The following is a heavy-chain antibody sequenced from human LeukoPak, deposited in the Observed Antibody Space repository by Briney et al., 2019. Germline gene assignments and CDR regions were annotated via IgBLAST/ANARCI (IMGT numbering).Heavy chain of an antibody. CDR3: ARFSTHAFDI. Sequence: GGSLRLSCAASGFTFSSYSMNWVRQAPGKGLEWVSYISSSSSTIYYADSVKGRFTISRDNAKNSLYLQMNSLRAEDTAVYYCARFSTHAFDIWGQGTIVTVSS. V-gene: IGHV3-48*04. CDR1: GFTFSSYS. J-gene: IGHJ3*02. D-gene: IGHD3-3*01. CDR2: ISSSSSTI.